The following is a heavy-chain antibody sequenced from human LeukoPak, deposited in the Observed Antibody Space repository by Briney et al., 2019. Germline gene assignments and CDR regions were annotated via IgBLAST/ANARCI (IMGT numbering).Heavy chain of an antibody. CDR1: GGSISSTNYY. CDR3: AGEVPYGSGSYYNY. Sequence: SETLSLTCTVSGGSISSTNYYWGWIRQPPGKGLEWIGSIYHSGSTHYNVSLKSRVTISVDTSKTQFSLKLKSVTAADSAVYYCAGEVPYGSGSYYNYWGQGTLVTVSS. CDR2: IYHSGST. D-gene: IGHD3-10*01. V-gene: IGHV4-39*01. J-gene: IGHJ4*02.